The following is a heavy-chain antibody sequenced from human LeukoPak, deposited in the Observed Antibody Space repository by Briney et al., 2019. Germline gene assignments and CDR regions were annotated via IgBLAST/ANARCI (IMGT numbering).Heavy chain of an antibody. Sequence: GGSLRLSCAASGFTFSSYAMRRVRQAPGKGLEWVSAISGSGGSTYYADSVKGRFTISRDNSKNTLYLQMNSLRAEDTAVYYCAKAGNGWYSYFDYWGQGTLVTVSS. J-gene: IGHJ4*02. D-gene: IGHD6-19*01. CDR2: ISGSGGST. CDR3: AKAGNGWYSYFDY. CDR1: GFTFSSYA. V-gene: IGHV3-23*01.